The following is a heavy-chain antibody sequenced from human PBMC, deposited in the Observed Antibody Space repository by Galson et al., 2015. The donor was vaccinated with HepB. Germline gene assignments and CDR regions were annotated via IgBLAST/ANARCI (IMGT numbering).Heavy chain of an antibody. CDR1: GFTFSLYS. CDR2: ISTSSGYI. J-gene: IGHJ4*02. D-gene: IGHD6-13*01. CDR3: ARFMSGYSSSWLDY. Sequence: SLRLSCAASGFTFSLYSMNWVRQAPGKGLEWVSYISTSSGYIYYAGAVKGRFTISRDNAKNSLYLQMNSLTAEDTAVYFCARFMSGYSSSWLDYWVQGTLVTVSS. V-gene: IGHV3-21*01.